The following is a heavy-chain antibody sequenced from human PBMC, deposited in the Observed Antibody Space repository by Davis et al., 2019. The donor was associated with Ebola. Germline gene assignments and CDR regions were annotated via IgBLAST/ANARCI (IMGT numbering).Heavy chain of an antibody. D-gene: IGHD3-10*01. CDR1: GGSISSYY. J-gene: IGHJ4*02. CDR2: IYYSGST. CDR3: AGDKRKLLWFGESRYYFDY. Sequence: PSETLSLTCTVSGGSISSYYWSWIRQPPGKGLEWIGYIYYSGSTNYNPSLKSRVTISVDTSKNQFSLKLSSVTAADTAVYYCAGDKRKLLWFGESRYYFDYWGQGTLVTVSS. V-gene: IGHV4-59*12.